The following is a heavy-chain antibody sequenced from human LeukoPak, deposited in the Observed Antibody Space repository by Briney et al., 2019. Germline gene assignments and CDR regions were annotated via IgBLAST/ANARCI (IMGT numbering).Heavy chain of an antibody. CDR3: ARDLSFITIFGVVKGDAFDI. CDR2: ISSSSSYI. J-gene: IGHJ3*02. Sequence: GGSLKLSCAASGFTFSSYSMNWVRQAPGKGLEWVSSISSSSSYIYYADSVKGRFTISRDNAKNSLYLQMNSLRAEDTAVYYCARDLSFITIFGVVKGDAFDIWGQGTMVTVSS. D-gene: IGHD3-3*01. CDR1: GFTFSSYS. V-gene: IGHV3-21*01.